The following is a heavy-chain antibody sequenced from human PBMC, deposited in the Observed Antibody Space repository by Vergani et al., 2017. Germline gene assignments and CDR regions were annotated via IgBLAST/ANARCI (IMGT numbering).Heavy chain of an antibody. CDR1: GYTFTGYY. CDR3: ARDLDNYDSSGDLLHRWFDP. D-gene: IGHD3-22*01. CDR2: INPNSGGT. Sequence: QVQLVQSGAEVKKPGASVKVSCKASGYTFTGYYIHWVRQAPGQGLEWMGWINPNSGGTNYAQKFQGRVTMSRDTSIRTAYMELSRLRSDDTAVYYCARDLDNYDSSGDLLHRWFDPWGQGTLVTVSS. V-gene: IGHV1-2*02. J-gene: IGHJ5*02.